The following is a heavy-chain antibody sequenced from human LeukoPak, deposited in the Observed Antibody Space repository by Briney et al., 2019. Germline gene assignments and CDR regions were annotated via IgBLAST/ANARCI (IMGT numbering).Heavy chain of an antibody. D-gene: IGHD3-3*01. CDR3: ARGPYDFWSGYIFDY. J-gene: IGHJ4*02. CDR1: GFTFSSYW. CDR2: INSDGSST. V-gene: IGHV3-74*01. Sequence: PGGSLRLSCAASGFTFSSYWMHWVRQAPGKGLVWVSRINSDGSSTGYADSVKGRFTISRDNAKNTLYLQMNSLRAEDTAVYYCARGPYDFWSGYIFDYWGQGTLVTVSS.